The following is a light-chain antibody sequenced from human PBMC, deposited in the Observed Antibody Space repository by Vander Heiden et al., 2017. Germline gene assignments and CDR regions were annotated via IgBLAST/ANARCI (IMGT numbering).Light chain of an antibody. V-gene: IGLV1-47*01. CDR2: RNN. J-gene: IGLJ3*02. Sequence: QSVLTHPPSASGPPGQRVTTSCSGSSSNIGSNYVSWYQQLPGTAPNLLICRNNQRPSGVPDRFSGSKSGTSASLAISGLRAEDEADYYCAAWDDSLGGPVWGGGTKL. CDR3: AAWDDSLGGPV. CDR1: SSNIGSNY.